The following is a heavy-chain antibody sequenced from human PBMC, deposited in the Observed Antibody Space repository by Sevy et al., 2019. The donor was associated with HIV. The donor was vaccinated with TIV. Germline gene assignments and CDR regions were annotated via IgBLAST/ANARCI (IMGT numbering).Heavy chain of an antibody. D-gene: IGHD5-12*01. CDR2: IGWNSDLI. V-gene: IGHV3-9*01. J-gene: IGHJ6*03. CDR3: GKGMDPRYVYYYMDV. CDR1: GFTFDDYA. Sequence: GGSLRLSCAASGFTFDDYAMHWVRQAPGKGLEWVSGIGWNSDLIAYADSVMGRFTISRGNAKDSLYLQMNSLRAEDTALYYCGKGMDPRYVYYYMDVWGKGTTVTVSS.